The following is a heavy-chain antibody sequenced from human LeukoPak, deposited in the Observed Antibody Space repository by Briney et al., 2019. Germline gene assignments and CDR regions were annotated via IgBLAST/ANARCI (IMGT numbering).Heavy chain of an antibody. J-gene: IGHJ3*01. CDR2: INSDGSST. CDR3: ATWGPGNDAFDV. D-gene: IGHD3-16*01. V-gene: IGHV3-74*01. CDR1: GFTFSSYW. Sequence: QSGGSLRLYCAASGFTFSSYWMHWVRQAPGKGLVWVSRINSDGSSTSYADSVKGRFTISRDNVKNTLYLQMNSLRAEDTAVYYCATWGPGNDAFDVWGQGTMVTVSS.